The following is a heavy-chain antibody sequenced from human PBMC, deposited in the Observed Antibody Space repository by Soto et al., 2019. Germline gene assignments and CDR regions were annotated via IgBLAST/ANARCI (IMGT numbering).Heavy chain of an antibody. CDR2: IYYSGST. J-gene: IGHJ4*02. V-gene: IGHV4-59*01. Sequence: SETLSLTCTVSGGSISSYYWSWIRQPPGKGLEWIGYIYYSGSTNYNPSLKSRVTISVDTSKNQFSLKLSSVTAADTAVYYCARGLKWELRVLDYWGQGTQVTVS. D-gene: IGHD1-26*01. CDR3: ARGLKWELRVLDY. CDR1: GGSISSYY.